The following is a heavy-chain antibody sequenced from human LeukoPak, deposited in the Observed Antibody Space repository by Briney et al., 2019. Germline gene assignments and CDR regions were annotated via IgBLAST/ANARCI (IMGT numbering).Heavy chain of an antibody. CDR1: GYSFSSYC. CDR3: ARARILLTFGGLRGTKTDAFDI. J-gene: IGHJ3*02. V-gene: IGHV5-51*01. CDR2: IYHGDSDT. D-gene: IGHD3-16*01. Sequence: GESLKISCKGSGYSFSSYCIGWVRQMPGKGLEWMGIIYHGDSDTRNSPSFQGQVTISADKSISTAYLQWSSLKASDTAMYFCARARILLTFGGLRGTKTDAFDIWGQGTMVTVSS.